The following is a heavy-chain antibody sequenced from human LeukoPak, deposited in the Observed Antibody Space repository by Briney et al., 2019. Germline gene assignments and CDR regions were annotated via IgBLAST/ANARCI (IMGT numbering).Heavy chain of an antibody. D-gene: IGHD3-22*01. CDR1: GYTFTNYA. V-gene: IGHV7-4-1*02. CDR3: AVLSYDSSGYYYPFDY. CDR2: MNTNTGNP. Sequence: ASVKVSCKASGYTFTNYAMNWVRQAPGQGLEWMGWMNTNTGNPTYAQGFTGRFVFSWDTSVSTAYLQISSLKTEDTAVYYCAVLSYDSSGYYYPFDYWGQGTLVTVSS. J-gene: IGHJ4*02.